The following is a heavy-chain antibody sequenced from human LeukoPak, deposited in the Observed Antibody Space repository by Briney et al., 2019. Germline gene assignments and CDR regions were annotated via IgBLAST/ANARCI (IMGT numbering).Heavy chain of an antibody. CDR3: TRDCSGSRCYEEMDY. D-gene: IGHD2-15*01. Sequence: GGSLRLSCKPSGFTFGDYAMSWVRQAPGKGLEWVGFIISKAFGAATDYAASVKGRFTVSRDDSKRIAYLQMNSLKTEDTAVYYCTRDCSGSRCYEEMDYWGQGTLATASS. J-gene: IGHJ4*02. CDR2: IISKAFGAAT. CDR1: GFTFGDYA. V-gene: IGHV3-49*04.